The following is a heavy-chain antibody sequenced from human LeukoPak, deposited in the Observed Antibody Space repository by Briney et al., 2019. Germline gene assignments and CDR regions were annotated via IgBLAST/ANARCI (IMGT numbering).Heavy chain of an antibody. CDR2: VDGGGST. D-gene: IGHD2/OR15-2a*01. V-gene: IGHV3-23*01. CDR1: GFTFRNYA. Sequence: GGSLRLSCAASGFTFRNYAMSWVRQAPGKALEWASRVDGGGSTSYADSVRGRFSISRDSSKSTLYLQMGSLRGEDTAVYYCARDDAPDGGFLDYWGQGTLVTVSS. J-gene: IGHJ4*02. CDR3: ARDDAPDGGFLDY.